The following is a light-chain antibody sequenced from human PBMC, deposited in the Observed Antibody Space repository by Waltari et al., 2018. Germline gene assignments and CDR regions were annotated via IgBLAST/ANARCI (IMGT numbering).Light chain of an antibody. V-gene: IGLV2-8*01. CDR2: ELY. J-gene: IGLJ3*02. Sequence: QSALTQPPSASGSPGQSVTIPCTGTSNHVGAYKHVSWYQHHPGKAPKPTIYELYRRPSGVPDRFSASKSGTTASLTVSGLQAEDEADYYCSSYGGSHNWEFGGGTKLTVL. CDR1: SNHVGAYKH. CDR3: SSYGGSHNWE.